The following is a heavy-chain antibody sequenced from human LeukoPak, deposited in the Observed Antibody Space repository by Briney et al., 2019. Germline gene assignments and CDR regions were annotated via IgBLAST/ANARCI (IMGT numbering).Heavy chain of an antibody. J-gene: IGHJ6*04. CDR3: ARDILVVVAATDYYGMDV. CDR2: IYHSGST. Sequence: SETLSLTCAVSGCSIISGYYWGWIRQPPGKGLEWIGSIYHSGSTYYTPSLKSRVTISVDTSKNQFSLKLSSVTAADTAVYYCARDILVVVAATDYYGMDVWGKGTTVTVSS. D-gene: IGHD2-15*01. CDR1: GCSIISGYY. V-gene: IGHV4-38-2*02.